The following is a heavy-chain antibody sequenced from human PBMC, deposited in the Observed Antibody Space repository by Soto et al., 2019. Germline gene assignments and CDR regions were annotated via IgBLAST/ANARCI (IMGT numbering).Heavy chain of an antibody. CDR3: ERGWRYGYFDY. J-gene: IGHJ4*02. Sequence: QVQLQQWGAGLLKPSETLSLTCAVYGGSFSGYYWSWIRQPPGKGLEWIGEINHSGSTNYNPYLKSRVTISVDTSKNQFSLKLSSVTAADTAVYYCERGWRYGYFDYGGQGTMVTVSS. D-gene: IGHD1-1*01. V-gene: IGHV4-34*01. CDR1: GGSFSGYY. CDR2: INHSGST.